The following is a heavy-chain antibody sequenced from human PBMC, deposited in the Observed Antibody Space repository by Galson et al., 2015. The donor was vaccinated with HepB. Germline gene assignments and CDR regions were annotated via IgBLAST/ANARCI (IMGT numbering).Heavy chain of an antibody. J-gene: IGHJ3*02. Sequence: ETLSLTCTVSGGSTSSDYWNWIRQTPGEGLEWIGYIYYSGSTSYNPSLKSRVTMSLDTSKNQFSLKLSSVTAADTAVYYCARRYCTNMRCYFDIWGQGTVVTVSS. CDR3: ARRYCTNMRCYFDI. CDR1: GGSTSSDY. CDR2: IYYSGST. D-gene: IGHD2-8*01. V-gene: IGHV4-59*08.